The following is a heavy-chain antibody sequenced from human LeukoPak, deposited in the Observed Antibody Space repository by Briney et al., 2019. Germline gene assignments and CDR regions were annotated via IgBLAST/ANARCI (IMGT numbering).Heavy chain of an antibody. CDR3: ARDLGDSGDYRNDAFDI. J-gene: IGHJ3*02. D-gene: IGHD4-17*01. V-gene: IGHV3-48*01. CDR1: GFTFSSYS. CDR2: ISSSSSTI. Sequence: GGSLRLSCAASGFTFSSYSMNWVRQAPGKGLEWVSYISSSSSTIYYADSVKGRFTISRDNAKNSLYLQMSSLRADDTAVYYCARDLGDSGDYRNDAFDIWGQGTMVTV.